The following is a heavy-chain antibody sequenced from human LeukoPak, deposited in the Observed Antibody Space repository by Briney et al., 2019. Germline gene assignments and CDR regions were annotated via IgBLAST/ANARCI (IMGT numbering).Heavy chain of an antibody. CDR2: ISRTSESI. J-gene: IGHJ5*02. CDR1: GFTFNTYS. D-gene: IGHD1-7*01. V-gene: IGHV3-21*01. Sequence: GGSLRLSCAASGFTFNTYSMSWVRQAPGKGLEWVAIISRTSESIFYADSLKGRFTISRDNAKNSLYLQMNGLRAEDTAAYYCARGATDTTRWFDHWGQGTLVIVSS. CDR3: ARGATDTTRWFDH.